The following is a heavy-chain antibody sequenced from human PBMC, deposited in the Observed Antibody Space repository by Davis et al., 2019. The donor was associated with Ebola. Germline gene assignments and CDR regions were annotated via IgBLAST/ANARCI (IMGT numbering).Heavy chain of an antibody. D-gene: IGHD3-10*01. CDR2: INHSGST. J-gene: IGHJ4*02. CDR3: ARIKLWFGESFDY. Sequence: SETLSLTCAVYGGSFSGYYWSWIRQPPGKGLEWIGEINHSGSTNYNPSLKSRVTISVDTSKNQFSLKLSSVTAADTAVYYCARIKLWFGESFDYWGQGTLVTVSS. V-gene: IGHV4-34*01. CDR1: GGSFSGYY.